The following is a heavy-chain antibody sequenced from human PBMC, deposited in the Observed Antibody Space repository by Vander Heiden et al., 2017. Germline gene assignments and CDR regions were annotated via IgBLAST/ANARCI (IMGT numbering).Heavy chain of an antibody. Sequence: QVQLQESGPGLVKPSETLSLTCPVSGGSISSYYWSWIRQPPGKGLEWIGYIYYSGSTNYNPSLKSRVTISVDTSKNQFSLKLSSVTAADTAVYYCAREEGGRPRYWGQGTLVTVSS. J-gene: IGHJ4*02. CDR1: GGSISSYY. CDR3: AREEGGRPRY. CDR2: IYYSGST. V-gene: IGHV4-59*01. D-gene: IGHD2-15*01.